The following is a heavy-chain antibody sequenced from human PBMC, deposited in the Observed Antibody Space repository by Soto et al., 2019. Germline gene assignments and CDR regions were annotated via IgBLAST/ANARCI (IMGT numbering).Heavy chain of an antibody. J-gene: IGHJ4*02. CDR2: IHPSGGGT. V-gene: IGHV1-46*02. D-gene: IGHD2-21*02. Sequence: ASVKVSCKPSGYTFNTYYLHWVRQAPGQALEWMGVIHPSGGGTTYAQKFLGRVTVTRDTSTSTVFMELSSLRSDDTAVYYCARGGHIAVVTASFDYWGQGTLVTVSS. CDR1: GYTFNTYY. CDR3: ARGGHIAVVTASFDY.